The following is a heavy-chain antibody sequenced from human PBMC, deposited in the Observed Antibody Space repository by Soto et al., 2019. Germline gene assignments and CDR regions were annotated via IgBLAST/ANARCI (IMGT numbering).Heavy chain of an antibody. D-gene: IGHD3-10*01. CDR1: GFTFSSYG. Sequence: QVQLVESGGGVVQPGRSLRLSCAASGFTFSSYGMHWVRQAPGKGLEWVAVIWYDGSNKYYADSVKGRFTISRDNSKNTLYLQRNSLRAEDTAVYYCATTAMVRGAFDYWGQGTLVTVSS. CDR3: ATTAMVRGAFDY. CDR2: IWYDGSNK. V-gene: IGHV3-33*01. J-gene: IGHJ4*02.